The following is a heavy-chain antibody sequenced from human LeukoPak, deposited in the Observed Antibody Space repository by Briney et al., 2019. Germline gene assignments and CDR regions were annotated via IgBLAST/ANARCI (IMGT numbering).Heavy chain of an antibody. Sequence: SSETLSLTCAVYGGSFSGYYWSWIRQPPGKGLEWIGEINHSGSTNYNPSLKSRVTISVDTSKNQFSLKLSSVTAADTAVYYCARHDYGDYVVDYWGQGTLVTVSS. V-gene: IGHV4-34*01. J-gene: IGHJ4*02. CDR2: INHSGST. D-gene: IGHD4-17*01. CDR3: ARHDYGDYVVDY. CDR1: GGSFSGYY.